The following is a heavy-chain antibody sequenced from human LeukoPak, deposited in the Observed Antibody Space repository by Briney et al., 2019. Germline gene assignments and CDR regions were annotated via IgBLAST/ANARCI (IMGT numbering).Heavy chain of an antibody. Sequence: ASVKVSCKASGYIFTNYYIHWVRQAPGQGLEWMGIINPSDGNTNYAQKFQGRVTMTRDTSTSTVYMELSSLRSEDTAVYFCARGFYSRLVDYWGQGTLVTVSS. CDR3: ARGFYSRLVDY. V-gene: IGHV1-46*01. D-gene: IGHD2/OR15-2a*01. J-gene: IGHJ4*02. CDR2: INPSDGNT. CDR1: GYIFTNYY.